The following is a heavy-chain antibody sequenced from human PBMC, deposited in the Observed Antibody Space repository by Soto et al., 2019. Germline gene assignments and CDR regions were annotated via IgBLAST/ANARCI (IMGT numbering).Heavy chain of an antibody. CDR2: TYYRAKWYD. Sequence: QVQLQQSGPGLVKPSQTLSLTCAISWDSVSSNSAAWSWLRQSPSRGLECLGRTYYRAKWYDDYAVYVKSRIPLTQDTSKNQFSLQLKSVTPEDTAFYYCVRGMAYIDSWGKGNLVTVAA. J-gene: IGHJ4*02. CDR1: WDSVSSNSAA. V-gene: IGHV6-1*01. CDR3: VRGMAYIDS. D-gene: IGHD2-21*01.